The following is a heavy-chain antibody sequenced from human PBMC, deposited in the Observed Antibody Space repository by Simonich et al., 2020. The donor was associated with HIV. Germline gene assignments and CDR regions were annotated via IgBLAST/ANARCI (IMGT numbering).Heavy chain of an antibody. CDR1: GGSISSDY. CDR2: IYYSGST. CDR3: ARGRPPGFSNGWYHFDF. D-gene: IGHD6-19*01. V-gene: IGHV4-59*12. Sequence: QVQLQESGPGLVKPSETLSLRCTVSGGSISSDYWSWFRQPPGKGLEWIGYIYYSGSTNHNPSLKSRVTISVDTSKNQVSLKLSSVTAADTAIYYCARGRPPGFSNGWYHFDFWGQGTLVTVSP. J-gene: IGHJ4*02.